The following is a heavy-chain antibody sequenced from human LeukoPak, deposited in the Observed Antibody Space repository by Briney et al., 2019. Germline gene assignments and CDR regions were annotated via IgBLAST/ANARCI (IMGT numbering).Heavy chain of an antibody. CDR1: GGSFSGYY. Sequence: SETLSLTCAVYGGSFSGYYWSWIRQPPGKGLEWIGEINHSGSTNYNPSLKSRVTISVDTSKNQFSLELTSVTAADTAVYYCARSFRYSGYDYYFDPWGQGTLVTVSS. V-gene: IGHV4-34*01. J-gene: IGHJ5*02. D-gene: IGHD5-12*01. CDR3: ARSFRYSGYDYYFDP. CDR2: INHSGST.